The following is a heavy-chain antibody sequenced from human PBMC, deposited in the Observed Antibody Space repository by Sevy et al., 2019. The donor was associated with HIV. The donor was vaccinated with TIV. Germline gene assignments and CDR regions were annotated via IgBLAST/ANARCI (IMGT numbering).Heavy chain of an antibody. D-gene: IGHD6-19*01. Sequence: ASVKVSCKTSGYTFTSYDINWVRQATGQRLEWMGWMSPKSGNTGYAQKFQGRLTMTRNTSISTAYMELSSLRSDDTAVYYCARAGSGWYDHYFDDWGQGTLVTVSS. CDR1: GYTFTSYD. V-gene: IGHV1-8*01. CDR2: MSPKSGNT. J-gene: IGHJ4*02. CDR3: ARAGSGWYDHYFDD.